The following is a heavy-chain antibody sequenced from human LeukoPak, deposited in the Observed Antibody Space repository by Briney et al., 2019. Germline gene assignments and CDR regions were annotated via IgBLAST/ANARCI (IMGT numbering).Heavy chain of an antibody. Sequence: GASVKVSCKASGYTFTSYYIHWVRQAPGQGLEWMAIINPSGGSTSYAQKFQGRVTLTRDTSTSTVYMELSSLRSEDTAVYYCARGVLGDILTGYYLYFYGLDVWGRGTTVTVSS. D-gene: IGHD3-9*01. CDR2: INPSGGST. V-gene: IGHV1-46*01. CDR1: GYTFTSYY. J-gene: IGHJ6*02. CDR3: ARGVLGDILTGYYLYFYGLDV.